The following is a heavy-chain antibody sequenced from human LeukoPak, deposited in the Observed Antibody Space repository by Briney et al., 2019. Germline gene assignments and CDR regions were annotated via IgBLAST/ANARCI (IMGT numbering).Heavy chain of an antibody. CDR3: ARFLAGTYYFDY. Sequence: GASVKVSCKASGYTFTGYYMHWVRQAPGQGLEWMGWINPNSGGTNYAQKLQGRVTMTTDTSTSTAYMELRSLRSDDTAVYYCARFLAGTYYFDYWGQGTLVTVSS. V-gene: IGHV1-2*02. D-gene: IGHD6-19*01. J-gene: IGHJ4*02. CDR1: GYTFTGYY. CDR2: INPNSGGT.